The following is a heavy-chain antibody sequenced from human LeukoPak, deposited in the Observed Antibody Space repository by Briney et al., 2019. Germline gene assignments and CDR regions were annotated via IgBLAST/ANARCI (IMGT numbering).Heavy chain of an antibody. CDR2: ISAYNGNT. CDR1: GYTFTSYG. J-gene: IGHJ5*02. CDR3: ARGDGIAVAAKGFDP. Sequence: ASVKVSCKASGYTFTSYGISWVRQAPGQGLEWMGWISAYNGNTNYAQKPQGRVTMTTDTSTSTAYMELRSLRSDDTAVYYCARGDGIAVAAKGFDPWGQGTLVTVSS. D-gene: IGHD6-19*01. V-gene: IGHV1-18*01.